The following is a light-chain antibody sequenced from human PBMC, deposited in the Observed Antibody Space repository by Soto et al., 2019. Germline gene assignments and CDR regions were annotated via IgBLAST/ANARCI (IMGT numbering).Light chain of an antibody. J-gene: IGKJ4*01. V-gene: IGKV1-39*01. CDR1: QSISSH. Sequence: DIQMTQSPSSLSASVGDRVTITCRASQSISSHLSWYRQKPGEAPVLLIYPASTLQSGVPSRFSGSVSGTDFTLTISSLQPDDSATFYCQQTYGIPLTFGGGTKVDIK. CDR2: PAS. CDR3: QQTYGIPLT.